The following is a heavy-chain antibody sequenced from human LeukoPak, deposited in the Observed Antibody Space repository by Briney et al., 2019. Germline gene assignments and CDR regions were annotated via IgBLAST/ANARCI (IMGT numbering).Heavy chain of an antibody. Sequence: PSETLSLTCTVSGGSISSYYWSWIRQPPGKGLEWIGYIYYSGSTNYNPSLKSRVTISVDTSKNQFSLKLSSVTAADTAVYYCARDGPGYYYYYGMDVWGQGTTVTVSS. CDR2: IYYSGST. CDR3: ARDGPGYYYYYGMDV. J-gene: IGHJ6*02. CDR1: GGSISSYY. V-gene: IGHV4-59*12.